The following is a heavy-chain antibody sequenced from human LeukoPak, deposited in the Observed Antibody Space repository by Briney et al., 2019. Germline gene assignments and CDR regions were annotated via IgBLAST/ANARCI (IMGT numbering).Heavy chain of an antibody. CDR3: AKAPKLGILPYYFDY. J-gene: IGHJ4*02. V-gene: IGHV3-30*02. CDR2: IRYDGSNK. CDR1: GFTFSSYG. D-gene: IGHD7-27*01. Sequence: GGSLRLSCAASGFTFSSYGMHWVRQAPGKGLEWVAFIRYDGSNKYYADSVKGRFTISRDNSKNTLYLQMNSLRAEDTAVYYCAKAPKLGILPYYFDYWGQGTLVTVSS.